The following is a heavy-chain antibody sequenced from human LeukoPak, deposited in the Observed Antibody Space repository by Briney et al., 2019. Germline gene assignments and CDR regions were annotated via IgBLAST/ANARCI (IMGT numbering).Heavy chain of an antibody. CDR2: ISYDGSNK. D-gene: IGHD1-14*01. V-gene: IGHV3-30-3*01. J-gene: IGHJ4*02. Sequence: SGGSLRLSCAASGFTFSSCAMHWVRQAPGKGLEWVAVISYDGSNKYYADSVKGRFTISRDNSKNTLYLQMNSLRAEDTAVYYCARGMLPEDFDYWGQGTLVTVSS. CDR1: GFTFSSCA. CDR3: ARGMLPEDFDY.